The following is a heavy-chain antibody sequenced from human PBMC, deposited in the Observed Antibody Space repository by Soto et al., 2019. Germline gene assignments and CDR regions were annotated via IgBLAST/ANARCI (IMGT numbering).Heavy chain of an antibody. Sequence: PSETLSLTCTVSGDSISSYSWSWIRQPPGKGLEWIGNIHYNGNTKYNPSLKSRVTMSVDTSKNQFSLKLISVTAADTAVYYCAREGNLRRWLHPLDYWGQGTLVTVSS. D-gene: IGHD5-12*01. CDR3: AREGNLRRWLHPLDY. V-gene: IGHV4-59*01. CDR2: IHYNGNT. CDR1: GDSISSYS. J-gene: IGHJ4*02.